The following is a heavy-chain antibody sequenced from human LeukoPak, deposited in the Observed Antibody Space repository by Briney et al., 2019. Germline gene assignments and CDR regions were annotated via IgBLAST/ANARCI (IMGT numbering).Heavy chain of an antibody. V-gene: IGHV3-23*01. CDR3: AKDQGSYSSSWFSDR. Sequence: PGGSLRLSCAAPGFTFSAYAMTWVRQAPGRGLEWVSAIHGSSGRTYYVDSVRGRFTISRDNSQNTLYLQMNSLRVEDTAVYYCAKDQGSYSSSWFSDRWGQGTLVTVSS. CDR2: IHGSSGRT. J-gene: IGHJ4*02. CDR1: GFTFSAYA. D-gene: IGHD6-13*01.